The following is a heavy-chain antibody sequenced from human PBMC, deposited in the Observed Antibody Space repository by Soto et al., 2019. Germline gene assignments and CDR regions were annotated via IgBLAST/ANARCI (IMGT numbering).Heavy chain of an antibody. CDR3: ARQSSSGWYSGGVDH. D-gene: IGHD6-19*01. CDR2: IDPSDSYT. CDR1: GYSFTSYW. Sequence: PGESLKISCKGSGYSFTSYWISWVRQMPGKGLEWMGRIDPSDSYTNYSPSFQGHVTISADKSISTAYLQWSSLKASDTAMYYCARQSSSGWYSGGVDHWGQGTLVSVS. V-gene: IGHV5-10-1*01. J-gene: IGHJ4*02.